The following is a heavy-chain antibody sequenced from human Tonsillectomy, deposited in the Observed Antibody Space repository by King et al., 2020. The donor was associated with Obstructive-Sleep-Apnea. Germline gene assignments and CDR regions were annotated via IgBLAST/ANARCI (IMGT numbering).Heavy chain of an antibody. CDR1: GFTFSDYY. J-gene: IGHJ5*02. Sequence: VQLVESGGGLVKPGGSLRVSCAASGFTFSDYYMGWIRQAPGKGLEWVSYISSSGSIIYYADSVKGRFTISRDNAKNSLYLQMNSLRAEDTAVYYCARDRGYCSGGSCYSWSDPWGQGTLVTVSS. CDR3: ARDRGYCSGGSCYSWSDP. D-gene: IGHD2-15*01. V-gene: IGHV3-11*01. CDR2: ISSSGSII.